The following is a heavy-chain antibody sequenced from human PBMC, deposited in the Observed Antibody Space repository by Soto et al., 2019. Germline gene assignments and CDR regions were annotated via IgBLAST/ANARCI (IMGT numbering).Heavy chain of an antibody. CDR3: ATGSSSSAPDFDY. V-gene: IGHV3-30-3*01. CDR2: ISYDGSNK. D-gene: IGHD6-6*01. J-gene: IGHJ4*02. CDR1: GFTFSSYA. Sequence: GGSLRLSCAASGFTFSSYAMHWVRQAPGKGLEWVAVISYDGSNKYYADSVKGRFTISRDNSKNTLYLQMNSLRAEDTAVYYCATGSSSSAPDFDYWGQGTLVTVSS.